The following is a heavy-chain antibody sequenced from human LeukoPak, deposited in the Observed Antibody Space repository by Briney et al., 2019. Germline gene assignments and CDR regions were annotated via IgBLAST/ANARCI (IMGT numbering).Heavy chain of an antibody. D-gene: IGHD3-16*01. V-gene: IGHV3-33*06. CDR2: IWHDGSVE. Sequence: GGSLRLSCAASGFTFSRLGMQWVRQAPGKGLEWVAMIWHDGSVEEYAASVKGRFTISRDNSRDTLFLQMNRRRDDDTAVYYCAKEGDQFRGYLDAWGKGTTVTVSS. J-gene: IGHJ6*03. CDR1: GFTFSRLG. CDR3: AKEGDQFRGYLDA.